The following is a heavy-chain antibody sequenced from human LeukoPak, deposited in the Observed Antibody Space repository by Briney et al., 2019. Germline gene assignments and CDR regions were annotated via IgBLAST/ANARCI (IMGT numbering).Heavy chain of an antibody. D-gene: IGHD3-22*01. CDR1: GGTFSSYA. CDR2: IIPIFGTA. J-gene: IGHJ4*02. V-gene: IGHV1-69*13. CDR3: AKDLYYDSRGTPTDY. Sequence: SVKVSCKASGGTFSSYAISWVRQAPGQGLEWMGGIIPIFGTANYAQKFQGRVTITADESTSTAYMELSSLRSEDTAVYYCAKDLYYDSRGTPTDYWGQGTLVTVSS.